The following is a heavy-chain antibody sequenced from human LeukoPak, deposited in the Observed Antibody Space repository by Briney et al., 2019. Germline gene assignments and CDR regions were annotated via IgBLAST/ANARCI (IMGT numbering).Heavy chain of an antibody. Sequence: SETLSLTCTVSGGSISSYYWSWIRQPPGKGLKWIGYIYYSGSTNYNPSLKSRVTISVDTSKNQFSLKLSSVTAADTAVYYCARASPAYYYDSSGPFDYWGQGTLVTVSS. CDR3: ARASPAYYYDSSGPFDY. D-gene: IGHD3-22*01. J-gene: IGHJ4*02. V-gene: IGHV4-59*01. CDR2: IYYSGST. CDR1: GGSISSYY.